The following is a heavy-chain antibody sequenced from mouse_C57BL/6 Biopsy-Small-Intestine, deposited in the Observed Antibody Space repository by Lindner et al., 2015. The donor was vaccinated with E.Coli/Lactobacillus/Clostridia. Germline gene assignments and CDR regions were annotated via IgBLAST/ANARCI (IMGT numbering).Heavy chain of an antibody. J-gene: IGHJ2*01. CDR3: AREYYYGADH. V-gene: IGHV5-4*01. CDR1: GFTFSSYA. CDR2: ISDGGSYT. D-gene: IGHD1-1*01. Sequence: VQLQESGGGLVKPGGSLKLSCAASGFTFSSYAMSWVRQTPEKRLEWVATISDGGSYTYYPDNVKGRFTISRDNAKNNLYLQMSHLKSEDTAMYYCAREYYYGADHWGQGTTLTVSS.